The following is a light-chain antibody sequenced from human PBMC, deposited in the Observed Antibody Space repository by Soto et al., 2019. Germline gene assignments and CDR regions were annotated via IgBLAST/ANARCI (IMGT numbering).Light chain of an antibody. V-gene: IGLV2-8*01. CDR1: NSDVGRYNL. CDR2: DVI. J-gene: IGLJ2*01. CDR3: SSYGGNNNVL. Sequence: QSVLTQPASVSGSPGQSITISCTGTNSDVGRYNLVSWYQHHPGKAPKLMIYDVIKRPSGVPDRFSGSKSGNTASLTVSGLQAEDEADYYCSSYGGNNNVLFGGGTKLTVL.